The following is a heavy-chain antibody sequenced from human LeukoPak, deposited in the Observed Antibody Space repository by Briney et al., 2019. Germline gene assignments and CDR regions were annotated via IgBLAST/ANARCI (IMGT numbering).Heavy chain of an antibody. CDR1: GFTFSSYV. J-gene: IGHJ2*01. V-gene: IGHV3-64D*09. Sequence: GGSLRLFCSASGFTFSSYVMDWVRQAPGKGLEHVSAISSNGGNTFYADSVRGRFTISRDNSKNTLYLQMSSLRAEDTAVYYCVKRYYDGSGYYYFDLWGRGTLVTVSS. CDR3: VKRYYDGSGYYYFDL. D-gene: IGHD3-22*01. CDR2: ISSNGGNT.